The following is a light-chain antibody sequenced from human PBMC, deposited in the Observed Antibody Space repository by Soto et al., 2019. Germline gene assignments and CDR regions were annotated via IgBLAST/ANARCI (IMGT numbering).Light chain of an antibody. Sequence: EIVLTQSPGTLSLSPGESATLSCRASQSVSSSYLAWYQQKPGQAPRLLIYGASSRATGIPDRFRGSGSGTDCTLTISRREPEDFAVYYCQQYGSSPWTFGQGTKVEI. V-gene: IGKV3-20*01. J-gene: IGKJ1*01. CDR1: QSVSSSY. CDR3: QQYGSSPWT. CDR2: GAS.